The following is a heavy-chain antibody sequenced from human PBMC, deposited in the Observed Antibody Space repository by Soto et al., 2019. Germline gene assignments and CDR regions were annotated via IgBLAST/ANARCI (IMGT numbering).Heavy chain of an antibody. J-gene: IGHJ3*02. D-gene: IGHD3-10*01. CDR1: GGSISSYY. CDR2: IYYSGST. Sequence: SETLSLTCTVSGGSISSYYWSWIRQPPGKGLEWIGYIYYSGSTNYNPSLKSRVTISVDTSKNQFSLKLSSVTAADTAVYYCARRVLLWFGEFEAPDAFDIWGQGTVVTVSS. CDR3: ARRVLLWFGEFEAPDAFDI. V-gene: IGHV4-59*08.